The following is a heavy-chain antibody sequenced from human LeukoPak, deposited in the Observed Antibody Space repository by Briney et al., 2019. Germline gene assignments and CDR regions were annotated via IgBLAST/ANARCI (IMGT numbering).Heavy chain of an antibody. Sequence: PGGSLRLSCAASGFTFSSYAMHWVRQAPGKGLEWVAVISYDGSNKYYADSVKGRFTISRDNSKNTLYLQMNSLRAEDTAVYYCARDGEQLDYFDYWGQGTLVTVSS. CDR1: GFTFSSYA. CDR2: ISYDGSNK. J-gene: IGHJ4*02. CDR3: ARDGEQLDYFDY. D-gene: IGHD6-6*01. V-gene: IGHV3-30*04.